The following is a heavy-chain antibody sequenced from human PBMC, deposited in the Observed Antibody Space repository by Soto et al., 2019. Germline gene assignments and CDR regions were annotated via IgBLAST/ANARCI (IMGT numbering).Heavy chain of an antibody. Sequence: QVQLQESGPGLVKPSETLSLTCTVSGGSISGGVHSWSWIRQPPGKGLGWIGHIFDSGSTYYNPSLKSRLTISVDTPTHLCSLRRSSVTAADTAVYYCAREIMPLTNDWYFDLWGRGTQVTVSS. CDR3: AREIMPLTNDWYFDL. CDR1: GGSISGGVHS. V-gene: IGHV4-30-4*01. CDR2: IFDSGST. D-gene: IGHD2-8*01. J-gene: IGHJ2*01.